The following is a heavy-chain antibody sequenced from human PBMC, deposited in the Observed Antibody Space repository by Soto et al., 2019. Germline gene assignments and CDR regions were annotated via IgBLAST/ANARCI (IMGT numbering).Heavy chain of an antibody. V-gene: IGHV5-51*01. D-gene: IGHD3-10*01. CDR3: ARQWPERMVRGFIDHRYYYGMDV. CDR2: VPPCESDA. J-gene: IGHJ6*02. Sequence: GGSLQISLDGSGSSFPTDCIGWVLQMPGKGLECLWIVPPCESDARHSASFQGQVTISADKSISTAYLRWSSMKASDTAMYSCARQWPERMVRGFIDHRYYYGMDVWGQGTTGTVSS. CDR1: GSSFPTDC.